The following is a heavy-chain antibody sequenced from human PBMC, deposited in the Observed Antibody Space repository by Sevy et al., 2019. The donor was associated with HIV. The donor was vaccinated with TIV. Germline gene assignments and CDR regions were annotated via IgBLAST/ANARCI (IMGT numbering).Heavy chain of an antibody. CDR1: GFTFSSYA. CDR2: ISYDGSNK. Sequence: GGSLRLSCAASGFTFSSYAMHWVRQAPGKGLEWVAVISYDGSNKYYADSVKGRFTISRDNSKNTLYLQMNSLRAEDTAGYYCAGERGGAAGMRYYFDYWGQGTLVTVSS. CDR3: AGERGGAAGMRYYFDY. J-gene: IGHJ4*02. V-gene: IGHV3-30-3*01. D-gene: IGHD6-13*01.